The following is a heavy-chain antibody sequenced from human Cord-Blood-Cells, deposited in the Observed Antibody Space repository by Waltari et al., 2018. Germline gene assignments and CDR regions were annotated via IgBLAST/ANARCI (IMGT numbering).Heavy chain of an antibody. D-gene: IGHD1-20*01. Sequence: QLQLQESGPGLVKPSETLSLTCTVSGGSVSSSSYYWGWIRQPPGKGLEWIGSIYYSGSTYYNPSLKSRVTISVDTSKNQFSMKLSSVTAADTAVYYCATRLITGTDYWGQGTLVTVSS. J-gene: IGHJ4*02. CDR2: IYYSGST. V-gene: IGHV4-39*01. CDR3: ATRLITGTDY. CDR1: GGSVSSSSYY.